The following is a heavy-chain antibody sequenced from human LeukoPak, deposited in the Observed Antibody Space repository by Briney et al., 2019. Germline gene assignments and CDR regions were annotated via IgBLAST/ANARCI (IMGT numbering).Heavy chain of an antibody. CDR2: INHRGST. J-gene: IGHJ5*02. V-gene: IGHV4-34*01. D-gene: IGHD3-10*01. CDR3: ARLVMRGYYYGSGSQVRNNWFDP. CDR1: GVSFSGYY. Sequence: PSETLSLTCAVYGVSFSGYYWSWIRQPPGKWLEWIGEINHRGSTNYNPSLKSRVTISVDTSKNQFSLKLRSVTAAETAVYYCARLVMRGYYYGSGSQVRNNWFDPWGQGTLVTVS.